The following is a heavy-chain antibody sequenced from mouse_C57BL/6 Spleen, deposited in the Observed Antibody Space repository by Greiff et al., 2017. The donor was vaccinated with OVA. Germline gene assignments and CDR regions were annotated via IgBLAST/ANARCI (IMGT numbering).Heavy chain of an antibody. CDR3: ARDYGSSFFDY. CDR2: IHPNSGST. CDR1: GYTFTSYW. D-gene: IGHD1-1*01. V-gene: IGHV1-64*01. J-gene: IGHJ2*01. Sequence: VQLQHPGAELVKPGASVKLSCKASGYTFTSYWMHWVKQRPGQGLEWIGMIHPNSGSTNYNEKFKSKATLTVDKSSSTAYMQLSSLTSEDSAVYYCARDYGSSFFDYWGQGTTLTVSS.